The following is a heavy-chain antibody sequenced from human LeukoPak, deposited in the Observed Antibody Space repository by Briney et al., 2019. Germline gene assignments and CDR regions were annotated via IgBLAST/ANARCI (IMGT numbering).Heavy chain of an antibody. CDR2: FGISGTI. V-gene: IGHV3-48*01. J-gene: IGHJ4*02. CDR3: AGYGVYPY. Sequence: GGSLRLSCAASGFAVNTYDMHWVRQAPGEGPQWIAYFGISGTIYYADSVRGRFTISRDSAKNSLYLQMNGLRVDDTAIYYCAGYGVYPYWGQGAPVTVSS. CDR1: GFAVNTYD. D-gene: IGHD5/OR15-5a*01.